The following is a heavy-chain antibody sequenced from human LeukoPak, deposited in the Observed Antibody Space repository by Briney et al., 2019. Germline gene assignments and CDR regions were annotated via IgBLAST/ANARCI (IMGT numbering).Heavy chain of an antibody. V-gene: IGHV3-7*01. CDR3: ASTWIQLWFWEY. CDR1: GFTFSSYW. D-gene: IGHD5-18*01. CDR2: IKQDGSEK. J-gene: IGHJ4*02. Sequence: GGSLRLSCAASGFTFSSYWMSWVRQAPGRGLEWVANIKQDGSEKYYVDSVKGRFTISRDNAKNSLYLQMNSLRAEDTAVYYCASTWIQLWFWEYWGQGTLVTVSS.